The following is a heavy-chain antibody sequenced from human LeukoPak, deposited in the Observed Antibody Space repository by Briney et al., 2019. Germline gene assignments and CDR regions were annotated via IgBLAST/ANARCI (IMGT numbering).Heavy chain of an antibody. D-gene: IGHD3-22*01. Sequence: PGGSLRLSCAASGFTFSSYSMNWVRQAPGKGLERVSYISSSSSTIYYADSVKGRFTVSRDNAKNSLYLQINRLRAEDTAVYYCARALSPYDNSGSWYWGQGTMVTVSS. CDR1: GFTFSSYS. V-gene: IGHV3-48*04. J-gene: IGHJ4*02. CDR3: ARALSPYDNSGSWY. CDR2: ISSSSSTI.